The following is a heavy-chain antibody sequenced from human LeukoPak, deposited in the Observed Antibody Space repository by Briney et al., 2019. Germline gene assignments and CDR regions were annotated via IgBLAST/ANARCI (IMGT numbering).Heavy chain of an antibody. J-gene: IGHJ4*02. D-gene: IGHD3-22*01. CDR1: GFTFSSYD. Sequence: GGSLRLSCAASGFTFSSYDMHWVRQATGKGLEWISAIGTAGDTYYPGSVKGRFTISRENAKNSLYLQMNSLRAGDTAVYYCARGSLAYDSSGYIDYWGQGTLVTVSS. CDR3: ARGSLAYDSSGYIDY. V-gene: IGHV3-13*04. CDR2: IGTAGDT.